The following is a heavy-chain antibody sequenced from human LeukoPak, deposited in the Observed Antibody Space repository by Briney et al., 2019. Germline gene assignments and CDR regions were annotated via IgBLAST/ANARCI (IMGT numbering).Heavy chain of an antibody. CDR2: IYYSGST. CDR3: ARHTRAAAGPRLHNWFDP. J-gene: IGHJ5*02. V-gene: IGHV4-39*01. D-gene: IGHD6-13*01. Sequence: SETLSLTCTVSGGSISSSSYYWGWIRQPPGKGLEWIGSIYYSGSTYYNPSLKSRVTISVDTSKNQFSLKLSSVTAADTAVYYSARHTRAAAGPRLHNWFDPWGQGTLVTVSS. CDR1: GGSISSSSYY.